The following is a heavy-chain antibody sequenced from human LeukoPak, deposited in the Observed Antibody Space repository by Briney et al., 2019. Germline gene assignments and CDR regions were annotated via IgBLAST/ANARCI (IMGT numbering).Heavy chain of an antibody. CDR2: IVVDTGNT. V-gene: IGHV1-58*01. CDR1: GFTFTSSA. D-gene: IGHD6-19*01. J-gene: IGHJ4*02. CDR3: AADRDTSGWFEGFFFDH. Sequence: GTSVKVSCKASGFTFTSSAVQWVRQVRGQRLEWIGWIVVDTGNTKYAQEFQERVTITRDTSTNTAYMELSSLRSEDTAVYYCAADRDTSGWFEGFFFDHWGQGTLVTVSS.